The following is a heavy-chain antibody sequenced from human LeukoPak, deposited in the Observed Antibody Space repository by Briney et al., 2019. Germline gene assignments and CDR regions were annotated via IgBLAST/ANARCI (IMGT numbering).Heavy chain of an antibody. CDR2: IHYTGST. V-gene: IGHV4-59*01. D-gene: IGHD3-10*01. Sequence: PSETLSLTCTVSGGSINSYYWSWIRQPPGKGLECIGYIHYTGSTNYNPSLKSRVTISVDTSKNQFSLKLSSVTAADTAIYYCARGAYYGSGNDFRFDPWGQGTLVTVSS. J-gene: IGHJ5*02. CDR1: GGSINSYY. CDR3: ARGAYYGSGNDFRFDP.